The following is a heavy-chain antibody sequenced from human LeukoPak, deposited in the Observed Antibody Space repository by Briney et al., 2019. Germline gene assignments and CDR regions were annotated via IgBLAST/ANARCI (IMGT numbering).Heavy chain of an antibody. J-gene: IGHJ4*02. CDR1: GFIVSSND. CDR3: AREEGPLDY. V-gene: IGHV3-53*04. Sequence: SGGSLRLYCAVSGFIVSSNDMSWVRQAPGKGLEWVSLIYSGGSTSYADSVKGRFTISRHNSKNTLYLQMTSLRPEDTAVYYCAREEGPLDYWDQGTLVTVSS. CDR2: IYSGGST.